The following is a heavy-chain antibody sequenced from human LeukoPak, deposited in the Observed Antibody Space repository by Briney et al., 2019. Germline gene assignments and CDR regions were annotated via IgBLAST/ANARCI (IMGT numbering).Heavy chain of an antibody. CDR3: ARGAYSSAWYTFYYYGMDV. J-gene: IGHJ6*02. CDR1: GGSISNYY. D-gene: IGHD6-19*01. CDR2: IYYSGST. V-gene: IGHV4-59*01. Sequence: SETLSLTCTVSGGSISNYYWSWIRQPPGKGLEWIGYIYYSGSTNHNPSPKSRVTISVDSSKNQFSLKLSSVTAADTAVYYCARGAYSSAWYTFYYYGMDVWGQGTTVTVS.